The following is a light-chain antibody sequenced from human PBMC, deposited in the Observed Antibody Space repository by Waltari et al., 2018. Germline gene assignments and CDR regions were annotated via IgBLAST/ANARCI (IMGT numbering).Light chain of an antibody. J-gene: IGKJ3*01. V-gene: IGKV4-1*01. CDR1: QSTKNY. CDR2: WAS. CDR3: QQYYTTPFT. Sequence: DVVVTQSPDSLAVSLGERATINCKSSQSTKNYLAWYQVKAGQPPKLLIYWASTRASGVPDRFSGGGSGTDFTLTISSLQTEDVAVYYCQQYYTTPFTFGPGTKVDIK.